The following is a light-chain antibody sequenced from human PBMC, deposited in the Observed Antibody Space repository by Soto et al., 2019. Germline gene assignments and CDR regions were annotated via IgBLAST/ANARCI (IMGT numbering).Light chain of an antibody. CDR2: DAS. CDR3: QQGYNTPRT. Sequence: DIQMTQSPSSLSASVGDRVTIICRASQSVSTRLAWYQQKPGKAPKVLIYDASSWAGGVPSRFTGSGSGTEFTLTINSLQPDDFATYYCQQGYNTPRTFGPGTKVDIK. J-gene: IGKJ2*01. V-gene: IGKV1-5*02. CDR1: QSVSTR.